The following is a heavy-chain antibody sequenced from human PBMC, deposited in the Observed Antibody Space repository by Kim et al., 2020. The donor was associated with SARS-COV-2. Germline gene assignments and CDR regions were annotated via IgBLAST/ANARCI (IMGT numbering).Heavy chain of an antibody. CDR1: GFSINTYW. CDR3: ARDPYTKAFDL. Sequence: GGSLRLSCAASGFSINTYWMFWVRQAPGKGPEWVASIKEDSTQKDYLDSIKGRFTISRDNARNSLYLQIDRLRDEDTAVYYCARDPYTKAFDLWGQGTMV. J-gene: IGHJ3*01. D-gene: IGHD2-2*02. V-gene: IGHV3-7*01. CDR2: IKEDSTQK.